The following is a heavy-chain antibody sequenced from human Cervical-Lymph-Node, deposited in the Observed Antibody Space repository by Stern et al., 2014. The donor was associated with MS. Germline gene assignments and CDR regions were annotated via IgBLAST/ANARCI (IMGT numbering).Heavy chain of an antibody. D-gene: IGHD2-15*01. CDR2: FIPLVGLP. CDR3: ARGIVTNRPAATLHNLFDH. J-gene: IGHJ5*02. CDR1: GGTFSSSYA. Sequence: QVQLMQSGAEVKKPASSVKVSCKASGGTFSSSYAFSCLRQAPGQGLEWMGRFIPLVGLPNYAQKFQTRLTITADKSTSTVYMELSSLTSEDTAVYYCARGIVTNRPAATLHNLFDHWGQGTLVTVSS. V-gene: IGHV1-69*04.